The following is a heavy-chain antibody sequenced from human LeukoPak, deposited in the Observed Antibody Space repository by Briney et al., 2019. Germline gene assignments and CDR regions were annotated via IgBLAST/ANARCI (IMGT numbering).Heavy chain of an antibody. Sequence: QSGGSLRLSCAASGFTFSSYAMHWVRQAPGKGLEWVAVISYDGSNKYYADSVKGRFTISRDNSRNTLYLQMNSLRAEDTAVYYCARDPGTVCSSTSCYVWGNWFDPWGQGTLVTVSS. CDR2: ISYDGSNK. J-gene: IGHJ5*02. V-gene: IGHV3-30-3*01. D-gene: IGHD2-2*01. CDR1: GFTFSSYA. CDR3: ARDPGTVCSSTSCYVWGNWFDP.